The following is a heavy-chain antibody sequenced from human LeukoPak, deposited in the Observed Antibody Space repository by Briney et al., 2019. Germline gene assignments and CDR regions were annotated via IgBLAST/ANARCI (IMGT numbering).Heavy chain of an antibody. CDR2: IYHSGST. J-gene: IGHJ4*02. V-gene: IGHV4-30-2*01. D-gene: IGHD5-12*01. Sequence: PSQTLSLTCTVSGGSVSSGGYYWSWIRQPPGKGLEWIGYIYHSGSTYYNPSLKSRVTISVDRSKNQFSLKLSSVTAADTAVYYCARVLRPDIAATPHYWGQGTLVTVSS. CDR3: ARVLRPDIAATPHY. CDR1: GGSVSSGGYY.